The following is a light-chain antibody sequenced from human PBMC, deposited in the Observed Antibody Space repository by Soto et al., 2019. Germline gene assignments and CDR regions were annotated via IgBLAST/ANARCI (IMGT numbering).Light chain of an antibody. J-gene: IGLJ1*01. CDR1: SPNIGAGYE. V-gene: IGLV1-40*01. CDR3: QSYDSSLSGYV. CDR2: GNN. Sequence: QSVLTQPSSVSGGPGQRVTISCTGSSPNIGAGYEVHWYQQLPGTAPKLLIYGNNNRPSGVPDRFFGSKSGTSASLAITGLQAEDEADYYCQSYDSSLSGYVFGIGTKLTVL.